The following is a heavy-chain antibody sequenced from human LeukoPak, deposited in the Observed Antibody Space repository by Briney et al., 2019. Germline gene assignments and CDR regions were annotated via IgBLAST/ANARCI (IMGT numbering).Heavy chain of an antibody. J-gene: IGHJ6*02. CDR2: IYYSGST. Sequence: SETLSLTCAVSGGSISSTNYYWGWIRQPPGKGLEWIGSIYYSGSTYYNPSLKSRVTISVDTSKNQFSLKLSSVTAADTAVYYCARGLEIVVVPAAILRGRKNKPAYGMDVWGQGTTVTVSS. D-gene: IGHD2-2*02. CDR1: GGSISSTNYY. V-gene: IGHV4-39*01. CDR3: ARGLEIVVVPAAILRGRKNKPAYGMDV.